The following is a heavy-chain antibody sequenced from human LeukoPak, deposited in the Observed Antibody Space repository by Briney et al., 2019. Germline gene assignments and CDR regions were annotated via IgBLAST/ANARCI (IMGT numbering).Heavy chain of an antibody. Sequence: GALRLSCAASGFTFSSYSMNWVRQAPGKGLEWVSSINSGSSYKYYADSLKGRFTISRDNAKNSLYLQMNSLRAEDTAVYYCAKGVTGTKGDAFDIWGQGTMVTVSS. CDR1: GFTFSSYS. CDR3: AKGVTGTKGDAFDI. J-gene: IGHJ3*02. V-gene: IGHV3-21*04. CDR2: INSGSSYK. D-gene: IGHD1-7*01.